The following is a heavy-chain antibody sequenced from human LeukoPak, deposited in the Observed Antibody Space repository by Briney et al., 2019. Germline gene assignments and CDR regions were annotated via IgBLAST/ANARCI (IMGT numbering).Heavy chain of an antibody. CDR3: TTEGESLALDY. D-gene: IGHD3-10*01. V-gene: IGHV3-15*01. CDR1: GFTFSNAW. J-gene: IGHJ4*02. CDR2: IKSKTDGGTT. Sequence: PGGSLRLSCAASGFTFSNAWMSRVRQAPGKGLEWVGRIKSKTDGGTTDYAAPVKGRFTILRDDSKNTLYLQMNSLKTGDTAVYYCTTEGESLALDYWGQGTLVTVSS.